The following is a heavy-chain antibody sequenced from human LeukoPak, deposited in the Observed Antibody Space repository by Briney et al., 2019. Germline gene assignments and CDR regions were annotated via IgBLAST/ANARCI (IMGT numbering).Heavy chain of an antibody. CDR2: SRNKGNRYTT. J-gene: IGHJ4*02. CDR1: GFTFSDHY. CDR3: ARSSSFDY. Sequence: GGSLRLSCAASGFTFSDHYMDWVRQAPGKGLEWVGRSRNKGNRYTTQYAASVKGRFTISRDDSKNSLYLEMNSLKTEDTAVYYCARSSSFDYWGQGTLVTVSS. V-gene: IGHV3-72*01. D-gene: IGHD6-13*01.